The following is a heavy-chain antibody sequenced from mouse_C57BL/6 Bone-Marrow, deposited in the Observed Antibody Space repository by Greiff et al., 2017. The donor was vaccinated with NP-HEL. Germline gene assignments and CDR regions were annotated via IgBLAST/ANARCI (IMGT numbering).Heavy chain of an antibody. J-gene: IGHJ1*03. Sequence: QVQLQQSGAELVRPGASVKLSCKASGYTFTDYYINWVKQRPGQGLEWIARIYPGSGNTYYNEKFKGKATLTAEQSSSTAYMQLSSLTSEDSAVYFCASYGSGYFDVWGTGTTVTVSS. CDR3: ASYGSGYFDV. D-gene: IGHD1-1*01. CDR1: GYTFTDYY. CDR2: IYPGSGNT. V-gene: IGHV1-76*01.